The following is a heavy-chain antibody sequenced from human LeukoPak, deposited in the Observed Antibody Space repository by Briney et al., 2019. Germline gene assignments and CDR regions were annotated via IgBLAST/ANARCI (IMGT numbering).Heavy chain of an antibody. CDR3: ARSLGLSYSNSRAFDI. J-gene: IGHJ3*02. CDR2: ISAYNGNT. CDR1: GYTFTSYG. D-gene: IGHD4-11*01. V-gene: IGHV1-18*01. Sequence: ASVKVSCKASGYTFTSYGISWVRQVPGQGLEWMGWISAYNGNTNYAQKLQGRVTMTTDTSTSTAYMELRSLRSDDTAVYYCARSLGLSYSNSRAFDIWGQGTMVTVSS.